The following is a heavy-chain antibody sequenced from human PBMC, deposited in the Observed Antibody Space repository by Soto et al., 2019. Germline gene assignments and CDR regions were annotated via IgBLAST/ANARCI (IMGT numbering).Heavy chain of an antibody. CDR3: ARHGYTSGRTYFDY. CDR2: IYDRGST. CDR1: GGSIGSSSYY. D-gene: IGHD6-19*01. J-gene: IGHJ4*02. Sequence: QLQLQESGPGLVKPSETLSLTCTVSGGSIGSSSYYWGWIRQPPGKGLEWIGSIYDRGSTYSNPSLKCRLSTSFDTSKNQLSLKLTSVTAADTAVYYCARHGYTSGRTYFDYWGQGTLVTVSS. V-gene: IGHV4-39*01.